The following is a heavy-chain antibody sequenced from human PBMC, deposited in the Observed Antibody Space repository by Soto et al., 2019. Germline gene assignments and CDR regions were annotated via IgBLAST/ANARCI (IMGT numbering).Heavy chain of an antibody. D-gene: IGHD6-19*01. CDR1: GGSISSYY. CDR2: IYYSGST. V-gene: IGHV4-59*01. J-gene: IGHJ4*02. CDR3: ARAGSGSLFDY. Sequence: QVQLQESGPGLVKPSETLSLTCTVSGGSISSYYWSWIRQPPGKGLEWIGYIYYSGSTNYNPSLKSRVTISVDTSKNQFSLKLSSVTAADTAVYYCARAGSGSLFDYWGQGTLVTVSS.